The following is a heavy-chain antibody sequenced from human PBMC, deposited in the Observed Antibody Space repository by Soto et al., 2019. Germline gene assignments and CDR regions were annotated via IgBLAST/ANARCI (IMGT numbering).Heavy chain of an antibody. CDR3: ATRRGGYDWGFDY. J-gene: IGHJ4*02. D-gene: IGHD5-12*01. CDR2: IIPILGIA. CDR1: GGTFSSYT. Sequence: SVKVSCKASGGTFSSYTISWVRQAPGQGLEWMGRIIPILGIANYAQKFQGRVTITADKSTSTAYMELSSLRSEDTAVYYCATRRGGYDWGFDYWGQGTLVTVSS. V-gene: IGHV1-69*02.